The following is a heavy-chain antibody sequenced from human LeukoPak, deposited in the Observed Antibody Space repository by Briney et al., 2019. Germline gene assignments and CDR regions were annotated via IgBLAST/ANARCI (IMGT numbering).Heavy chain of an antibody. Sequence: SETLSLTCAVYGGSFSGYYWSWIRQPPGKGLEWIGEINHSGSTNYNPSLKSRATISVDTSKNQFSLKLSSVTAADTAVYYCARAITRDYGSGSYFSLPRRKASYDLDYWGQGTLVTVSS. CDR1: GGSFSGYY. V-gene: IGHV4-34*01. D-gene: IGHD3-10*01. J-gene: IGHJ4*02. CDR3: ARAITRDYGSGSYFSLPRRKASYDLDY. CDR2: INHSGST.